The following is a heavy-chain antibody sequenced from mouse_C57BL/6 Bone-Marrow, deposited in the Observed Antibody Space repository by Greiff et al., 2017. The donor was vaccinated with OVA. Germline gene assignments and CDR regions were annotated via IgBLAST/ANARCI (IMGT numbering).Heavy chain of an antibody. Sequence: EVKLVESGGGLVQPGESLKLSCESNEYEFPSHDMSWVRKTPEKRLEWVAAINSDGGSTYYPDTMERRFIISRDNTKKTLYLQMSSLRSEDTALYYCASLNPNWYFDVWGTGTTVTVSS. CDR1: EYEFPSHD. CDR2: INSDGGST. CDR3: ASLNPNWYFDV. V-gene: IGHV5-2*01. J-gene: IGHJ1*03. D-gene: IGHD1-3*01.